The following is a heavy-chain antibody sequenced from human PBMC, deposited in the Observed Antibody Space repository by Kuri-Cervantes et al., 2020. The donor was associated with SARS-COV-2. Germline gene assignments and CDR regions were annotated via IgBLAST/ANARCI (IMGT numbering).Heavy chain of an antibody. CDR2: INPSGGST. CDR3: ARAPNSRYCSSTSCYFDY. V-gene: IGHV1-46*01. J-gene: IGHJ4*02. Sequence: ASVKVSCKASGYTFTSYYMHWVRQAPGQGLEWMGIINPSGGSTSYAQKLQGRVTMTTDTSTSTAYMELRSLRSDDTAVYYCARAPNSRYCSSTSCYFDYWSQGTLVTVSS. D-gene: IGHD2-2*01. CDR1: GYTFTSYY.